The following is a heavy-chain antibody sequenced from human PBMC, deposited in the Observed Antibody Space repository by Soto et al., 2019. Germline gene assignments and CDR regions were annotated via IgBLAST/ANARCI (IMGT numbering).Heavy chain of an antibody. J-gene: IGHJ6*02. CDR2: IIPISGTT. V-gene: IGHV1-69*13. CDR3: ARGYCSGGNCYSGMDV. D-gene: IGHD2-15*01. Sequence: SVKVPCKAFGGTFITHAIIWGRQAPGHGLEWMGGIIPISGTTYYTQKFQGRVTITADEPTSTAFMELSSLKSEDTAVFYCARGYCSGGNCYSGMDVWGQGTMVTVS. CDR1: GGTFITHA.